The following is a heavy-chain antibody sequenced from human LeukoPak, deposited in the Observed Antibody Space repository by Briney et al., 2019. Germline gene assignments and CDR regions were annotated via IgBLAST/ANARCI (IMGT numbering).Heavy chain of an antibody. J-gene: IGHJ4*02. CDR2: ISYDGSNK. Sequence: QSGGSLRLSCAASGFTFSSYAMSWVRQAPGKGLEWVAVISYDGSNKYYADSVKGRFTISRDNSKNTLYLQMNSLRAEDTAVYYCARDPGHSYGYYFDYWGQGTLVTVSS. CDR1: GFTFSSYA. V-gene: IGHV3-30-3*01. CDR3: ARDPGHSYGYYFDY. D-gene: IGHD5-18*01.